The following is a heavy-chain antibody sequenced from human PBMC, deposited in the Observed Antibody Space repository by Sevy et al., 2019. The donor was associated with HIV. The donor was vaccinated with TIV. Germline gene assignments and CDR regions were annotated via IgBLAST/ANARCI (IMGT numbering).Heavy chain of an antibody. J-gene: IGHJ4*02. V-gene: IGHV4-59*08. CDR3: AGENAWGRGYS. Sequence: SETQSLTCTVSGGSITSLYWNWIRQPPGKGLEWIANIYYNGHINYNPSLKSRVTLSLDTSKNQFSLRLISVTAADTAMYYCAGENAWGRGYSWGQGTLVTVSS. D-gene: IGHD1-26*01. CDR2: IYYNGHI. CDR1: GGSITSLY.